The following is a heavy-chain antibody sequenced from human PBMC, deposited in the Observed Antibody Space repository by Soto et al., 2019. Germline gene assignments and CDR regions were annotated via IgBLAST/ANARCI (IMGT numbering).Heavy chain of an antibody. CDR1: GFTFSSCA. Sequence: GGSLRLSCAASGFTFSSCAMSWVRQAPGKGLEWVAAISGSGGSTFYADPVKGRFTISRDNSKTTMYLQMNSLGAEDTAVYYCAKGRGYCSSTSCYVASDYWGQGTLVTVSS. J-gene: IGHJ4*02. CDR3: AKGRGYCSSTSCYVASDY. D-gene: IGHD2-2*01. CDR2: ISGSGGST. V-gene: IGHV3-23*01.